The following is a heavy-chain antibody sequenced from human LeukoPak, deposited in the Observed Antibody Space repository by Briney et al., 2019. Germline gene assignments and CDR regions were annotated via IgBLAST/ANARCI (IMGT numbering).Heavy chain of an antibody. CDR2: IYHSGST. CDR1: GGSISSGGYY. J-gene: IGHJ4*02. V-gene: IGHV4-30-2*01. D-gene: IGHD6-19*01. Sequence: SQTLSLTCTVSGGSISSGGYYWSWIRQPPGKGLEWIGYIYHSGSTYYNPSLKSRVTISVDTSKNQFSLKLSSVTAADTAVYYCARERATVAGFDYWGQGTLVTVSS. CDR3: ARERATVAGFDY.